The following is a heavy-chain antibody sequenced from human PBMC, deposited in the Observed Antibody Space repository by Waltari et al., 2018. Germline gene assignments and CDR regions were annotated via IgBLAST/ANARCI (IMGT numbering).Heavy chain of an antibody. D-gene: IGHD6-19*01. CDR1: GFTFSGSA. V-gene: IGHV3-73*01. CDR3: TRTPGIAVAGRGYGGMDV. CDR2: IGRQANRYAT. Sequence: EVQLVESGGGLVQPGGSLKLSCAASGFTFSGSAMHWVRQASGKGLEWVGRIGRQANRYATAYAGSVKGRFTISRDDSKNTAYLQMNSLKTEDTAVYYCTRTPGIAVAGRGYGGMDVWGQGTTVTVSS. J-gene: IGHJ6*02.